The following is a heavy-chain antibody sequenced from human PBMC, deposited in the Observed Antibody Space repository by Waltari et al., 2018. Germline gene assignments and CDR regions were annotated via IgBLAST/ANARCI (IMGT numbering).Heavy chain of an antibody. V-gene: IGHV3-48*03. CDR3: ARHGIRLGLYYFDY. CDR2: IRNSGSTI. D-gene: IGHD3-9*01. Sequence: EVKLVESGGGLVQPGGSLRLSCEASGFVFGRFDMNWVRQAPGKGLEWIAHIRNSGSTIYYADSVKGRFSIPRDNAKESLFLQMNSLRAEDTAVYYCARHGIRLGLYYFDYWGQGALVTVSS. J-gene: IGHJ4*02. CDR1: GFVFGRFD.